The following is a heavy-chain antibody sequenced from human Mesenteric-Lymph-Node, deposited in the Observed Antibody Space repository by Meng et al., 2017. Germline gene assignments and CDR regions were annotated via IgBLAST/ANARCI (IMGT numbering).Heavy chain of an antibody. J-gene: IGHJ5*02. V-gene: IGHV4-30-2*01. Sequence: VQLQESGSGLVKPSQTLSLTCAVSSGPIVSTDYSCSRIRRPPGKGLEWIGYIYHNGSTYYNPYFKSRVTISLDRSKNQVSLKLNSVTAADTAVYSCARLGPRWFDPWGQGTLVTVSS. D-gene: IGHD7-27*01. CDR3: ARLGPRWFDP. CDR2: IYHNGST. CDR1: SGPIVSTDYS.